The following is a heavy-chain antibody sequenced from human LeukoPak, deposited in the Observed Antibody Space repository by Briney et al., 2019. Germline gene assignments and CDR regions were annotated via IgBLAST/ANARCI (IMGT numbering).Heavy chain of an antibody. V-gene: IGHV3-21*01. CDR3: ARGGILNRILRR. J-gene: IGHJ4*02. D-gene: IGHD1-14*01. CDR1: GFTFSSYS. CDR2: ISSSSSYI. Sequence: TGGSLRLSCAASGFTFSSYSLNWVRQAPGKGLEWVSSISSSSSYIYYANSVKGRFTISRDNAKNSLYLQMNSLRAEDTAVYYCARGGILNRILRRWGQGTLVTVSS.